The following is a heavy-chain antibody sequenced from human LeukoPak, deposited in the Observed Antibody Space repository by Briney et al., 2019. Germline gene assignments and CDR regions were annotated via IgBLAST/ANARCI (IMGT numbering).Heavy chain of an antibody. V-gene: IGHV3-13*01. D-gene: IGHD6-13*01. CDR2: IDTAGNT. J-gene: IGHJ4*02. CDR3: ARAKMPGIQTAGRVNYFEF. Sequence: GGSLRLSCAASEFTFSNYDMHRVRQATGKGLEWVSTIDTAGNTWYPGSVKGRFTISRENAKNSLTLQMNSLRVGDTAVYYCARAKMPGIQTAGRVNYFEFWGQGTLVTVSS. CDR1: EFTFSNYD.